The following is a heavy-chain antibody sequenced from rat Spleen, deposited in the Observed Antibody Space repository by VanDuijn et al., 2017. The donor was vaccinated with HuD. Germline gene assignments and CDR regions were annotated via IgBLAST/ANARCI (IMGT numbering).Heavy chain of an antibody. D-gene: IGHD1-4*01. J-gene: IGHJ2*01. CDR2: INTGGGNP. Sequence: EVQLVESGGGLVQPGRSLKLSCAASGFTFSDHGMAWVRQTPTKGLEWVASINTGGGNPYYRDSVKGRFTISRDNAKSTLYLQMDSLRSEDTATYYCAREAGIPFHYFDYWGQGVMVTVSS. V-gene: IGHV5S13*01. CDR1: GFTFSDHG. CDR3: AREAGIPFHYFDY.